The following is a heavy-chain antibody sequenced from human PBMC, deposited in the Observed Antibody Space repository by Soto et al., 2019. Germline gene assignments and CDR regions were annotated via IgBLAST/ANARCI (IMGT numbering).Heavy chain of an antibody. Sequence: SETLSLTCTVSGGSISSGGYYWSWIRQHPGKGLEWIGYINYSGSTNYNPSLKSRVTISVDTSKNQFSLKLSSVTAADTAVYYCVRGRAYTCSSTSCYVPFDIWGQGTMVTVSS. J-gene: IGHJ3*02. CDR2: INYSGST. CDR1: GGSISSGGYY. CDR3: VRGRAYTCSSTSCYVPFDI. V-gene: IGHV4-31*03. D-gene: IGHD2-2*01.